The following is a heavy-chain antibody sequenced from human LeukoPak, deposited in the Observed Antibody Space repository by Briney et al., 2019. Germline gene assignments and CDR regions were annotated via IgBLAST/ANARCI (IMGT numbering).Heavy chain of an antibody. J-gene: IGHJ4*02. CDR2: INPKSGGT. Sequence: ASVKVSCKASGYTFTDYYIHWVRQAPGQGLEWMGWINPKSGGTNFAQKLQGRVTMTTDTSTSTAYMELRSLRSDDTAVYYCARTTYYYGSGSYFNHIFDYWGQGTLVTVSS. D-gene: IGHD3-10*01. V-gene: IGHV1-2*02. CDR3: ARTTYYYGSGSYFNHIFDY. CDR1: GYTFTDYY.